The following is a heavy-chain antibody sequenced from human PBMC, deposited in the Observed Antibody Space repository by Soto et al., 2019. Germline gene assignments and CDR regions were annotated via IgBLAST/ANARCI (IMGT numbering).Heavy chain of an antibody. D-gene: IGHD2-2*01. CDR3: AKDLTPLDQLLPYYYGMDV. CDR1: GFTFSSYG. V-gene: IGHV3-30*18. CDR2: ISYDGSNK. J-gene: IGHJ6*02. Sequence: LRLSCAASGFTFSSYGMHWVRQAPGKGLEWVAVISYDGSNKYYADSVKGRFTISRDNSKNTLYLQMNSLRAEDTAVYYCAKDLTPLDQLLPYYYGMDVWGQGTTVTVSS.